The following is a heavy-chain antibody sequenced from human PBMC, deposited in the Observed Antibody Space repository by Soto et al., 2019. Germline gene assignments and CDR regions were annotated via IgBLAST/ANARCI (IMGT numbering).Heavy chain of an antibody. J-gene: IGHJ3*02. Sequence: SGTLSLTCTVSGGSTSSSIFYWGWIRQPPGKGLGWIGSIYHSGTTYYSPSLESRVTISVDTSENQFSVKLGSVTAADTAVYYCARRRRRGYSGWVVAGHAFDIWGQGTMVTVSS. D-gene: IGHD5-12*01. V-gene: IGHV4-39*01. CDR3: ARRRRRGYSGWVVAGHAFDI. CDR2: IYHSGTT. CDR1: GGSTSSSIFY.